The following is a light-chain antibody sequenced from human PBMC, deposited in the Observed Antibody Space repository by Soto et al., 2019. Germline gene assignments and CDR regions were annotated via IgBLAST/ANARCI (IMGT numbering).Light chain of an antibody. CDR1: SSDVGSCKY. Sequence: QSALTQPPSASGSPGQSVTISCTGTSSDVGSCKYVSWYQQHPGKAPKLIIYEVIKRPSGVPDRFSGSKSGKTASLTVSGLQAEDEADYYCSSYADSSNLEVVFGGGTKLTVL. V-gene: IGLV2-8*01. J-gene: IGLJ2*01. CDR2: EVI. CDR3: SSYADSSNLEVV.